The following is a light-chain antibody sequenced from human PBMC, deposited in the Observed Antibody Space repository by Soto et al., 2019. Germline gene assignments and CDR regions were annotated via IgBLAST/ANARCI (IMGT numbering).Light chain of an antibody. CDR3: WSYAGGSWI. J-gene: IGLJ3*02. Sequence: QSALTQPASVSGSPGQSITISCTGTSSDIGNYNLVSWYRQHSGEAPKLLIYEGSKRPSGVSTRFSGSKSGNAASLTISGLQGEDEADYYCWSYAGGSWIFGGGTKLTVL. V-gene: IGLV2-23*01. CDR2: EGS. CDR1: SSDIGNYNL.